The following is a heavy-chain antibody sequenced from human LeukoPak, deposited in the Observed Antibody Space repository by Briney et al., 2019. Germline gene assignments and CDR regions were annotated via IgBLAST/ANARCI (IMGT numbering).Heavy chain of an antibody. J-gene: IGHJ6*03. CDR1: GFTFSSYE. V-gene: IGHV3-48*03. CDR3: ARPDYYGSGSYYNNHYYMDA. Sequence: GGSLRLSCAASGFTFSSYEMNWVRQAPGKGLEWVSYISSSGSTIYYADSVKGRFTISRDNAKNSLYLQMNSLRAEDTAVYYCARPDYYGSGSYYNNHYYMDAWGKGTTVTISS. CDR2: ISSSGSTI. D-gene: IGHD3-10*01.